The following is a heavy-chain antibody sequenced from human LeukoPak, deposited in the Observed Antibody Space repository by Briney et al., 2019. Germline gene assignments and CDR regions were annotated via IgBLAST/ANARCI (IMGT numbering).Heavy chain of an antibody. V-gene: IGHV3-21*01. J-gene: IGHJ4*02. Sequence: PGGSLRLSCAASGFTFSSYSMSWVRQAPGKGLEWVSSISSSSSYIYYADSVKGRFTISRDNAKNSLHLQMNSLRAEDTAVYYCASSPKYYYDSSGYYIYRGQGTLVTVSS. D-gene: IGHD3-22*01. CDR3: ASSPKYYYDSSGYYIY. CDR2: ISSSSSYI. CDR1: GFTFSSYS.